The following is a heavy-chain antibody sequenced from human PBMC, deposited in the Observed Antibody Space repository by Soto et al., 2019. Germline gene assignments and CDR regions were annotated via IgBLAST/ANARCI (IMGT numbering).Heavy chain of an antibody. CDR3: ARGMTPPDDY. CDR2: IIPILGIA. CDR1: GGTFSSYT. V-gene: IGHV1-69*04. Sequence: QVQQVQSGAEVKKPGSSVKVSCKASGGTFSSYTISWVRQAPGQGLERMGRIIPILGIANYAQKFQGRVTITADKSTSTAYMELSSLRSEDTAVYYCARGMTPPDDYWGQGTLVTVSS. J-gene: IGHJ4*02.